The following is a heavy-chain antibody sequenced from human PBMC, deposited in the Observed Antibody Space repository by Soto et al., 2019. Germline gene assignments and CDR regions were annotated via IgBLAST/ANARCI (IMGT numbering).Heavy chain of an antibody. J-gene: IGHJ3*01. CDR3: ALGGLDF. CDR2: INPNGGDT. Sequence: QVQLVQSGAEVKKTGASVKVSCKASGYTFTSYYMHWVRQAPGRGLEWMGIINPNGGDTSYVQKFQGRVTVNRDTSTSTVYKEPGSLGSEDPAVDYCALGGLDFWGQGTMVTVSS. V-gene: IGHV1-46*01. D-gene: IGHD2-15*01. CDR1: GYTFTSYY.